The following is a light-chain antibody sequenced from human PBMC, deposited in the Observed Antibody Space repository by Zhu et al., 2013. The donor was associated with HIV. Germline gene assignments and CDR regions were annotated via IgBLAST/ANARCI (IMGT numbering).Light chain of an antibody. CDR2: DAS. V-gene: IGKV3-15*01. CDR1: QSVSSS. CDR3: QQYNNWPGT. Sequence: EIVLTQSPGTLSLSPGERATRSCRASQSVSSSLAWHQQKPGQAPRLLIYDASTRATDVPARFSGSGSGTEFTLTISSLQSEDFAVYYCQQYNNWPGTFGQGTKVEIK. J-gene: IGKJ1*01.